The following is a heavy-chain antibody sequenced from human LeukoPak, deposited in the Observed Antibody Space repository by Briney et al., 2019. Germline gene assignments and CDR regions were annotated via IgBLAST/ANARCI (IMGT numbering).Heavy chain of an antibody. J-gene: IGHJ6*02. CDR1: GYTFTNYY. CDR2: INPSSLGT. D-gene: IGHD3-3*01. V-gene: IGHV1-46*01. CDR3: ARALRIETFGVRRYYYHAMNV. Sequence: ASVKVSCKASGYTFTNYYMHWVRQAPGQGLEWMGVINPSSLGTTYAQGFQGRVTMTTDTSTSTVYMDLSSLRSEDTAVYYCARALRIETFGVRRYYYHAMNVWGQGTTVTVSS.